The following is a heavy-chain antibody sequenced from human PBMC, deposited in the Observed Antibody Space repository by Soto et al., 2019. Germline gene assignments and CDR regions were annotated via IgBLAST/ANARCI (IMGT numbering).Heavy chain of an antibody. V-gene: IGHV4-30-2*01. J-gene: IGHJ4*02. Sequence: QLQLQESGSGLVKPSQTLSLTCAVSGGSISSGGYSWSWIRQPPGKGLEWIGYIYHSGSTYYNPCLKSRVTISVDRFKKQLSLKLSSVTAADTAVYYCAAGGGLPRYYWGQGTLVTVSS. CDR2: IYHSGST. D-gene: IGHD5-12*01. CDR1: GGSISSGGYS. CDR3: AAGGGLPRYY.